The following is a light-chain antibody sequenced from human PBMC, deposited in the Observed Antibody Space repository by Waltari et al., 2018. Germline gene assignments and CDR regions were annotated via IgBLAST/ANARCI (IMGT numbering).Light chain of an antibody. CDR3: GTGDSSLSGAV. V-gene: IGLV1-51*02. Sequence: QSVLTQPPSVSAAPGQRVTISCSGGSSNLGNNYVSWYRQFPGTAPKLLIYEDTELPSGIPGRFAGSKSGTSATLDITGLQAGDEADYYCGTGDSSLSGAVFGGGTHLTVL. CDR2: EDT. CDR1: SSNLGNNY. J-gene: IGLJ7*01.